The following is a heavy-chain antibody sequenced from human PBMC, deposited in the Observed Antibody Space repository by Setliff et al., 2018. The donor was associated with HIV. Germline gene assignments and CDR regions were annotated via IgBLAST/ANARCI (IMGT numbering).Heavy chain of an antibody. D-gene: IGHD6-6*01. V-gene: IGHV3-30*18. CDR2: RLYDGSDR. Sequence: GGSLRLSCVASGFSFSNYGMHWVRQAPGKGLEWVAVRLYDGSDRYYADSVKGRFTISRDNSKKTLYLQMNSLRPEDTAVYHCAKARSEYQLMPWYYYMDVWGQGTTVTVSS. CDR1: GFSFSNYG. CDR3: AKARSEYQLMPWYYYMDV. J-gene: IGHJ6*03.